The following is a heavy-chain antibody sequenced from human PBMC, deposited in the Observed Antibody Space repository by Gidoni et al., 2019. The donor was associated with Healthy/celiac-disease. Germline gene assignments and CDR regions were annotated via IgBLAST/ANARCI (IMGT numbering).Heavy chain of an antibody. CDR3: AKDEMATMGGYFDY. Sequence: QVQLVESGGGVVQPGRYLRLSCAASGFTFSSYGMHWVRQAPGKGLEWVAVISYDGSNKYYADSVKGRFTISRDNSKNTLYLQMNSLRAEDTAVYYCAKDEMATMGGYFDYWGQGTLVTVSS. J-gene: IGHJ4*02. D-gene: IGHD5-12*01. CDR1: GFTFSSYG. CDR2: ISYDGSNK. V-gene: IGHV3-30*18.